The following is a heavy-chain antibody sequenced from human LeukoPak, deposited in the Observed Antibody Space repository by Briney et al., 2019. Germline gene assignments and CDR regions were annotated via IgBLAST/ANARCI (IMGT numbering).Heavy chain of an antibody. Sequence: ASVKVSCKFSGYTLTELSMHWVRQAPGKGLEWMGGFDPEDGETIYAQKFQGRVTMTEDTSTDTAYMELSSLRSEDTAVYYCATFPIKGDGLFDYWGQGTLVTVSS. CDR2: FDPEDGET. J-gene: IGHJ4*02. V-gene: IGHV1-24*01. CDR1: GYTLTELS. CDR3: ATFPIKGDGLFDY. D-gene: IGHD5-12*01.